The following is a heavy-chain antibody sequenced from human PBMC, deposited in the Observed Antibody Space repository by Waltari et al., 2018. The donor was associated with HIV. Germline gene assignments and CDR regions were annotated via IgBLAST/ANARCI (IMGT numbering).Heavy chain of an antibody. Sequence: QVQLVQSGAEVKKPGASVKVSCKASGYTLTNYPNHWVRPAPGQRLEWIGWSNAGNGDTKYSQEFQGRVTITRDTSASTAYMELSSLRSEDMAVYYCARGRGSYSLDYWGQGTLVTVSS. CDR2: SNAGNGDT. CDR3: ARGRGSYSLDY. D-gene: IGHD1-26*01. V-gene: IGHV1-3*02. CDR1: GYTLTNYP. J-gene: IGHJ4*02.